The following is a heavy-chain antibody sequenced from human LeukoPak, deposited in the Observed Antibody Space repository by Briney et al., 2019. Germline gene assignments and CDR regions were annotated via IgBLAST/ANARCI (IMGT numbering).Heavy chain of an antibody. D-gene: IGHD6-13*01. CDR2: TYYRSKWFN. J-gene: IGHJ4*02. V-gene: IGHV6-1*01. CDR3: ARWRAAAGFDN. Sequence: SQTLSLTCAISGDSFSSNSAGWDWIRQSPSRGLQWLGRTYYRSKWFNDYAISVNSRITISPDASKNQLSLHLNSVTPEDTAVYYCARWRAAAGFDNGGQGTLVTVSS. CDR1: GDSFSSNSAG.